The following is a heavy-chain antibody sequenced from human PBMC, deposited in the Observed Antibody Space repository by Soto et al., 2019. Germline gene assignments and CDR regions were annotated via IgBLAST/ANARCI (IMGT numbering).Heavy chain of an antibody. V-gene: IGHV5-51*01. CDR2: IYPGDSDT. J-gene: IGHJ4*02. D-gene: IGHD2-15*01. CDR1: GYSFTSYW. Sequence: PGESLKISCKGSGYSFTSYWIGWVRQMPGKGLEWMGIIYPGDSDTRYSPSFQGQVTISADKSISTAYLQWSSLKASDTAMYYCARTPYLYCSGGSCLDCWGQGTLVTVSS. CDR3: ARTPYLYCSGGSCLDC.